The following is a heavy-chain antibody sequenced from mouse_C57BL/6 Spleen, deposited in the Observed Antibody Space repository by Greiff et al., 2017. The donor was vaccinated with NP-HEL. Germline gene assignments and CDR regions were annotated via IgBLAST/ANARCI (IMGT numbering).Heavy chain of an antibody. D-gene: IGHD2-2*01. J-gene: IGHJ2*01. CDR1: GFTFSDYG. CDR2: ISSGSSTI. V-gene: IGHV5-17*01. Sequence: EVKLMESGGGLVKPGGSLKLSCAASGFTFSDYGMHWVRQAPEKGLEWVAYISSGSSTIYYADTVKGRFTISRANAKNTLFLQMTSLRSEDTAMYYCARDYGYHHFDYWGQGTTLTVSS. CDR3: ARDYGYHHFDY.